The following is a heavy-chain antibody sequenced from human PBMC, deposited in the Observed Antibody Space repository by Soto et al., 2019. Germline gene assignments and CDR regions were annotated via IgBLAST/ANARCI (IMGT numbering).Heavy chain of an antibody. Sequence: SETLSLTCTVSGGSVSSGSYYWSWIRQPPGKGLEWIGYIYYSGSTYYNPSLKSRVTISVDTSKNQFSLKLSSVTAADTAVYYCARLPQYDFWSGYSIPFDYWGQGTLVTVSS. J-gene: IGHJ4*02. CDR1: GGSVSSGSYY. D-gene: IGHD3-3*01. CDR3: ARLPQYDFWSGYSIPFDY. V-gene: IGHV4-61*01. CDR2: IYYSGST.